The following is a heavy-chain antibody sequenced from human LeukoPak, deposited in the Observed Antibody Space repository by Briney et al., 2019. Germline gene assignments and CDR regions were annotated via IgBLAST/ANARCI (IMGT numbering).Heavy chain of an antibody. Sequence: NPSETLSLTCTVSGGSISSYYWSWIRQPPGKGLEWIGFIYYSGSTNYNPPLKSRVTISVDTSKNQFSLKLNSVTAADTAVYYCARLGGYFDYWGQGALVTVSS. CDR3: ARLGGYFDY. J-gene: IGHJ4*02. CDR2: IYYSGST. CDR1: GGSISSYY. V-gene: IGHV4-59*08. D-gene: IGHD3-10*01.